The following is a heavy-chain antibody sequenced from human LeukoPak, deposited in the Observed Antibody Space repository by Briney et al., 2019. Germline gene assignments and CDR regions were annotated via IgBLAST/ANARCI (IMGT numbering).Heavy chain of an antibody. J-gene: IGHJ4*02. CDR2: IYYSGST. CDR3: ARGKNFVWLYGFDY. D-gene: IGHD3-9*01. V-gene: IGHV4-59*01. CDR1: GGSIRRYY. Sequence: SETLSLTCTVSGGSIRRYYWNWIRQPPGKGLEWVGYIYYSGSTNYNPSLNSRVTISVDTSNNQFSLELSSVTAADTAMYYWARGKNFVWLYGFDYWGQGTMVTVSS.